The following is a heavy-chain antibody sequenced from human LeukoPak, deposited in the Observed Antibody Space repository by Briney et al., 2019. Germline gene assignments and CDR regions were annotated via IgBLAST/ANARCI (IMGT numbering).Heavy chain of an antibody. CDR1: GFSFSSYG. J-gene: IGHJ5*02. CDR2: ISDDGSNK. D-gene: IGHD2-2*01. CDR3: AKDQIKIFVGDQSWFDP. V-gene: IGHV3-30*18. Sequence: GRSLRLSCAASGFSFSSYGMHWVRQAPGKGLEWVAVISDDGSNKDYIDSVKGRFTISRDNSKNTLYLQMNSLRTEDTAVYYCAKDQIKIFVGDQSWFDPWGQGTLVIVSS.